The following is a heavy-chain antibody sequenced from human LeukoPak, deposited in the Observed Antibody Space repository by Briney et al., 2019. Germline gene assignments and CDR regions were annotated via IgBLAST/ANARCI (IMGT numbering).Heavy chain of an antibody. D-gene: IGHD3-3*01. CDR1: GFTSSSYA. CDR2: ISYDGSNK. V-gene: IGHV3-30*04. CDR3: ARDHRTRGDYYFDY. J-gene: IGHJ4*02. Sequence: GGSLRPSCAASGFTSSSYAMHWVRQAPGKGLEWVAVISYDGSNKYYADSVKGRFTISRDNSKNTLYLQMNSLRAEDTAVYYCARDHRTRGDYYFDYWGQGTLVTVSS.